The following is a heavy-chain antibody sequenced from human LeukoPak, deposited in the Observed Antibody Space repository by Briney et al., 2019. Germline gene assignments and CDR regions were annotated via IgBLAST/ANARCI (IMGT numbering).Heavy chain of an antibody. J-gene: IGHJ3*02. CDR2: ISWNSGTI. CDR1: GFTFGDYA. V-gene: IGHV3-9*01. D-gene: IGHD6-13*01. CDR3: AKWGPKLSSSWDGAAIDI. Sequence: GGSLRLSRAASGFTFGDYAMNWVRQAPGKGLEWVSSISWNSGTIQYADSVKGRFTISRDNAKNSLYLQMNSLRAEDTALYYCAKWGPKLSSSWDGAAIDIWGQGTMVTVSS.